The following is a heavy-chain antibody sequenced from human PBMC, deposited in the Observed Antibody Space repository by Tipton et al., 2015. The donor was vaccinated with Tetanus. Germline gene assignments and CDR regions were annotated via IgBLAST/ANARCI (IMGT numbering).Heavy chain of an antibody. CDR3: ARQEEVGATDY. J-gene: IGHJ4*02. V-gene: IGHV4-34*01. CDR2: INHSGST. Sequence: TLSLTCAVYGGSFSGYYWSWIRQPPGKGLEWIGEINHSGSTNYNPSLKSRVTISVDTSKNQFSLKLSSVTAADTAVYYCARQEEVGATDYWGQGTLVTVSS. D-gene: IGHD1-26*01. CDR1: GGSFSGYY.